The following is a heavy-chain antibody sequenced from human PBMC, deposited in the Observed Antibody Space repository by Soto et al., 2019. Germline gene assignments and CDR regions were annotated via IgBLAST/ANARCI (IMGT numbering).Heavy chain of an antibody. V-gene: IGHV3-30*18. CDR1: GFTFSSYG. Sequence: GGSLRLSCAAPGFTFSSYGMHWVRQAPGKGLEWVAVISYDGSNKYYADSVKGRFTISRDNSKNTLYLQMNSLRAEDTAVYYCAKDAYCSSTSCYYYYYYGMDVWGQGTTVTVSS. D-gene: IGHD2-2*01. CDR3: AKDAYCSSTSCYYYYYYGMDV. CDR2: ISYDGSNK. J-gene: IGHJ6*02.